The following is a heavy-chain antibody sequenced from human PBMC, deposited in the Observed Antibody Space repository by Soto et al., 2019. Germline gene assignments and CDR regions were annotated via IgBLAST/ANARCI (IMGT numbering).Heavy chain of an antibody. V-gene: IGHV4-4*07. D-gene: IGHD2-21*01. CDR1: GSSISSDY. CDR3: AREDVATRLTHAFDI. J-gene: IGHJ3*02. Sequence: QVQLQESGPGLVRASETLSLTCTVSGSSISSDYWTWIRQPAGKGLEWIGRIHISGSTNYNPSLKSRVTMSVDTSKNQFSLRLTSVTAADTAVYYCAREDVATRLTHAFDIWGQGTMVTVAS. CDR2: IHISGST.